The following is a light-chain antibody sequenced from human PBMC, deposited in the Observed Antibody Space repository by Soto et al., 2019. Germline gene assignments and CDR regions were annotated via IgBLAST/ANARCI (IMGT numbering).Light chain of an antibody. CDR2: AAS. CDR1: QTVTSAY. Sequence: EIVLTQSPGTLSLSPRERATLSCRASQTVTSAYMAWYQQKPGQAPSLLIYAASTRAVGIPDRFSASGSGTDFTLTISRLEPEDFAVYYCQQYSESPRTFGQGTKVEVK. CDR3: QQYSESPRT. V-gene: IGKV3-20*01. J-gene: IGKJ1*01.